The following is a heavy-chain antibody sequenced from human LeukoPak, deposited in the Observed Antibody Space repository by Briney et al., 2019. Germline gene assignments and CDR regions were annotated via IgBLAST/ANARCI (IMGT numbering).Heavy chain of an antibody. CDR3: AKDRTGGSGSYYYNWFDP. J-gene: IGHJ5*02. CDR1: GFTFSSYG. Sequence: PGGSLRLSCAASGFTFSSYGMSWVRQAPGKGLEWVSAISGSGGSTYYADSVKGRFTISRDNSKNTLSLQMNSLRAEDTAVYYCAKDRTGGSGSYYYNWFDPWGQGTLVTVSS. CDR2: ISGSGGST. V-gene: IGHV3-23*01. D-gene: IGHD3-10*01.